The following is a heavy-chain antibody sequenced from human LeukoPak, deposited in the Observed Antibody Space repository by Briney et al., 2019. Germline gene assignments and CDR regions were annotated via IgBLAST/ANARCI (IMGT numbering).Heavy chain of an antibody. Sequence: SETLSLTCTVSGCSISSSSYYWDWIRQPPGKGLEWIGEINHSGSTNNNPSLKSRVTISVDRSKNQFSLKLSSVTAADTAVYYCARDREVGATGYYFDYWGQGTLVTVSS. J-gene: IGHJ4*02. D-gene: IGHD1-26*01. CDR1: GCSISSSSYY. CDR3: ARDREVGATGYYFDY. CDR2: INHSGST. V-gene: IGHV4-39*07.